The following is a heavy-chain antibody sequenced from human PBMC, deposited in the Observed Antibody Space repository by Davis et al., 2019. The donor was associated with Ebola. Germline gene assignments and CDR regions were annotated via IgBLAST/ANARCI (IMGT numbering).Heavy chain of an antibody. CDR2: INGGGTRT. J-gene: IGHJ4*02. D-gene: IGHD7-27*01. CDR3: LGDPNWAFGY. V-gene: IGHV3-23*01. Sequence: PGGSLRLSCEASGFSFSDTDMNWVRQAPGKGLEYVANINGGGTRTYYAAFVEGRFTLSRDNSKNTLYLEMNGLRVEDTAVYYCLGDPNWAFGYWGQGALVTVSS. CDR1: GFSFSDTD.